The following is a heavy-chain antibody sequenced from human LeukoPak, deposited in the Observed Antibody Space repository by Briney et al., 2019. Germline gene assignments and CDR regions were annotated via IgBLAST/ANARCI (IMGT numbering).Heavy chain of an antibody. Sequence: GGSLRLSCAASGFSFSGSTMHWVRQAPGKGLEWVGHITSKRDNYATVYAASVEGRFTISRDDSKSTTYLQMNSLRAEDTAVYYCAKDSASGYSYGYSHYWGQGTLVTVSS. CDR2: ITSKRDNYAT. J-gene: IGHJ4*02. CDR1: GFSFSGST. D-gene: IGHD5-18*01. V-gene: IGHV3-73*01. CDR3: AKDSASGYSYGYSHY.